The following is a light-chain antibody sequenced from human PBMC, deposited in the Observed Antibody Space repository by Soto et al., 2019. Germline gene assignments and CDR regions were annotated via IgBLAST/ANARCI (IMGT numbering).Light chain of an antibody. Sequence: EIVMTQSPATLSVSPGETATLSCRASQSVSSNLAWYQQKPGQAPRLLIYVASTRATGIPARFTGSGSGTEFTLTISSLQSEDFAVYYCQQYINWPRTFGQGTNLEIK. CDR2: VAS. CDR3: QQYINWPRT. CDR1: QSVSSN. J-gene: IGKJ2*01. V-gene: IGKV3-15*01.